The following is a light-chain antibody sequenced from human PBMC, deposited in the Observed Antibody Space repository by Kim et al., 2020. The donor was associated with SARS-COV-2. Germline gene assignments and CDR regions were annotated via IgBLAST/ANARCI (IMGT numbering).Light chain of an antibody. V-gene: IGKV1-6*01. CDR3: LHDYNYPRT. CDR1: QGIKNE. Sequence: GDRVTITGRASQGIKNELGWYQQKPGKAPKLLIYAASSLQSGVPSRFSGSGSGTDFTLTISSLQPEDFATYYCLHDYNYPRTFGQGTKVDIK. J-gene: IGKJ1*01. CDR2: AAS.